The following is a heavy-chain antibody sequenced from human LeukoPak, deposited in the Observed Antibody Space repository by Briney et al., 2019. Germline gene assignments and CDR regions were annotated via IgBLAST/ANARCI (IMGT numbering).Heavy chain of an antibody. Sequence: SETLSLTCTVSGAPMSSSYWSWIRQPAGKGLEWIGRIYTSGVTSYNPSLKSRVIMSIDASKNQFSLNLSSVIAADTAVYYRSRGSYNSWSWGQGTLVTVSS. CDR3: SRGSYNSWS. CDR1: GAPMSSSY. V-gene: IGHV4-4*07. CDR2: IYTSGVT. D-gene: IGHD3-10*01. J-gene: IGHJ5*02.